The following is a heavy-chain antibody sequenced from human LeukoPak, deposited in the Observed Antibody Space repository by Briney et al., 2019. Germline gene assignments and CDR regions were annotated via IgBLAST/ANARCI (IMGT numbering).Heavy chain of an antibody. CDR2: INPSGGST. V-gene: IGHV1-46*01. D-gene: IGHD2-2*01. CDR3: ARDAVVLNAFDI. Sequence: ASVNVSCKASGYTFTSYYMHWVRQAPGQGLEWMGIINPSGGSTSYAQKFQGRVTMTRDMSTSTVYMELSSLRSEDTAVYYCARDAVVLNAFDIWGQGTMVTVSS. J-gene: IGHJ3*02. CDR1: GYTFTSYY.